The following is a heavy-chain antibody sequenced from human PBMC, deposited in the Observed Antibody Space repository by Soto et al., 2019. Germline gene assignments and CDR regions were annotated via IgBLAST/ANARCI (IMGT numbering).Heavy chain of an antibody. CDR1: GFTFSSYS. Sequence: GGSLRLSCAASGFTFSSYSMNWVRQAPGKGLEWVSSISSSSSYIYYADSVKGRFTISRDNAKNSLYLQMNSLRAEDTAVYYCARLDYYYDSSGYYPYFDYWGQGTLVTVSS. CDR2: ISSSSSYI. J-gene: IGHJ4*02. V-gene: IGHV3-21*01. CDR3: ARLDYYYDSSGYYPYFDY. D-gene: IGHD3-22*01.